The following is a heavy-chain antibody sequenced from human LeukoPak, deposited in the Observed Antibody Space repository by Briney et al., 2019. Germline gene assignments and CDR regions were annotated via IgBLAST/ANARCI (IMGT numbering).Heavy chain of an antibody. V-gene: IGHV3-23*01. D-gene: IGHD2-2*01. Sequence: GGSLRLSCAASGFTFSSYAMSWVRQASGKGLEWVSAISGSGGSTYYADSVKGRFTISRDNSKNTLYLQMNSLRAEDTAVYYCAKEKGYCSSTSCSPFDYWGQGTLVTVSS. CDR2: ISGSGGST. CDR3: AKEKGYCSSTSCSPFDY. CDR1: GFTFSSYA. J-gene: IGHJ4*02.